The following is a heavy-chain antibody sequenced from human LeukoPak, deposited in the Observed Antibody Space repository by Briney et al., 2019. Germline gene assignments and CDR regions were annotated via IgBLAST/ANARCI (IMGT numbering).Heavy chain of an antibody. Sequence: GASVKVSCKASGYTFTDYYMHWVRQAPGQGLQWMGRINPSSGGTNYAQKFQGRVTMTRDKSINTAYMELGRLRSDDTAVYYCARGRLDYYDSSGYYYYYYYMDVWGKGTTVTVSS. D-gene: IGHD3-22*01. CDR2: INPSSGGT. J-gene: IGHJ6*03. CDR3: ARGRLDYYDSSGYYYYYYYMDV. CDR1: GYTFTDYY. V-gene: IGHV1-2*06.